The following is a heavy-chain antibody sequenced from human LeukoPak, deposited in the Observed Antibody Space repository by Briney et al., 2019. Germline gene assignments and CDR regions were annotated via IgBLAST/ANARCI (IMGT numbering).Heavy chain of an antibody. CDR3: AKPSPYYYDSSGYSLPDY. V-gene: IGHV3-23*01. J-gene: IGHJ4*02. Sequence: GGSLRLSCAASGFSFGSHIMSWVRQAPGKGLEWISSISGSGGNTYYADSVKGRFTISRDNSKNTLYLQMNSLRAEDTAVYYCAKPSPYYYDSSGYSLPDYWGQGTLVTVSS. CDR2: ISGSGGNT. D-gene: IGHD3-22*01. CDR1: GFSFGSHI.